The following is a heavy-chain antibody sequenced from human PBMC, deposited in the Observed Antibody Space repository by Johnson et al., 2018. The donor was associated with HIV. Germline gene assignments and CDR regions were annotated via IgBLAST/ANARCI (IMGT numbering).Heavy chain of an antibody. CDR3: AKDTEGSGYAFDI. J-gene: IGHJ3*02. CDR1: GFTFSSYA. Sequence: VQLVESGGGVVQPGKSLRLSCAASGFTFSSYAMSWVRQAPGKGLEWVSAISGSGGSTYYADSVKGRFTISRDNSKNTLYLQMNSLRAEDTAVYYCAKDTEGSGYAFDIWGQGTMVTVSS. V-gene: IGHV3-23*04. D-gene: IGHD3-22*01. CDR2: ISGSGGST.